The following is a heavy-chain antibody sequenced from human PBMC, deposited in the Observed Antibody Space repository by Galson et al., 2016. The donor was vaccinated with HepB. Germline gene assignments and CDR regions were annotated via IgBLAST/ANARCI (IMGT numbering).Heavy chain of an antibody. CDR3: ARGQSKVRGALRY. CDR1: GGSFSGYS. D-gene: IGHD3-10*01. CDR2: IKHSGST. Sequence: SETLSLTCAVYGGSFSGYSWSWIRQPPGKGLEWIGEIKHSGSTNYNPSLKSRVTVSVDTSKNQFSLKLPSVTAADTAVYYCARGQSKVRGALRYWGQGTLVTVSS. V-gene: IGHV4-34*01. J-gene: IGHJ4*02.